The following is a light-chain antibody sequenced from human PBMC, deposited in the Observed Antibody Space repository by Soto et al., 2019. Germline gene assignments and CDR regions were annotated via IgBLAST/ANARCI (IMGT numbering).Light chain of an antibody. CDR2: NAS. CDR1: QTISSW. CDR3: QQYYFNPRT. Sequence: DIQMTQSPSTLSGSVGGRVTITCRASQTISSWLAWYQQKPGKAPKLLIYNASTLKSGVASRFSGSGSGTDFTLTISCLQLEDLATYYCQQYYFNPRTFGQGTKVDI. V-gene: IGKV1-5*03. J-gene: IGKJ1*01.